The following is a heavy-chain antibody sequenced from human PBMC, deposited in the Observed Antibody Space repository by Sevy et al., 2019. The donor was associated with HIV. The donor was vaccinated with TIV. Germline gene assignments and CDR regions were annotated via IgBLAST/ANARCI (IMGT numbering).Heavy chain of an antibody. D-gene: IGHD3-22*01. J-gene: IGHJ4*02. CDR2: ISGSGRIT. CDR3: AKEGQGEYYDSSGSFDY. Sequence: GGSRLSCAASGFTFSSYAMSWVRQAPGKGLEWVSAISGSGRITYYADSVKGRFTISRDNSKNTLYLQMNSLRAEDPAVYYCAKEGQGEYYDSSGSFDYWGQGTLVTVSS. V-gene: IGHV3-23*01. CDR1: GFTFSSYA.